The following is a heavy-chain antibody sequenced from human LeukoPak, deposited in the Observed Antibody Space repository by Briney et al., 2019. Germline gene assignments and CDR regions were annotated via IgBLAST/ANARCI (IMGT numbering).Heavy chain of an antibody. CDR3: ARDSTMALAGLYYYYGMDV. V-gene: IGHV4-4*02. D-gene: IGHD4/OR15-4a*01. J-gene: IGHJ6*02. CDR1: GGSISSSNW. Sequence: PSGTLSLTCAVSGGSISSSNWWSWVRQPPGKGLEWIGEIYHSGSTNYNPSLKSRVTISVGKSKNQFSLKLSSVTAADTAVYYCARDSTMALAGLYYYYGMDVWGQGTTVTVSS. CDR2: IYHSGST.